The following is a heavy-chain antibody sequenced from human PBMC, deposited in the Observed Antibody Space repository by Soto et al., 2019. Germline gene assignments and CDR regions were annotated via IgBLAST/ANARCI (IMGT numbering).Heavy chain of an antibody. D-gene: IGHD1-1*01. Sequence: PSETLSLTCSVSGGSISSYYWSWIRQPPGKGLEWIGYIYYTGSTNHNPSLKGRVTLSVDTSKNQLSLRLTSVSAADTAVYYCARGYNKWAGWGQGAPVTV. J-gene: IGHJ6*01. CDR2: IYYTGST. V-gene: IGHV4-59*01. CDR1: GGSISSYY. CDR3: ARGYNKWAG.